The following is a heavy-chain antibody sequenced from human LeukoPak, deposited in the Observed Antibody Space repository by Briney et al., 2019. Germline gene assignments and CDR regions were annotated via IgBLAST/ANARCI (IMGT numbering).Heavy chain of an antibody. CDR3: GRDLRSSCWTEVDY. J-gene: IGHJ4*02. Sequence: GGSLRLSCAASGFTFSLYDMHWVRQAPGKGLEWVAVIYYDGSNKYYADSVKGRFTISRDNSKNTLYLQLNSLRAEDTAVYYCGRDLRSSCWTEVDYWGQGTLVTVSS. CDR2: IYYDGSNK. CDR1: GFTFSLYD. D-gene: IGHD6-13*01. V-gene: IGHV3-33*01.